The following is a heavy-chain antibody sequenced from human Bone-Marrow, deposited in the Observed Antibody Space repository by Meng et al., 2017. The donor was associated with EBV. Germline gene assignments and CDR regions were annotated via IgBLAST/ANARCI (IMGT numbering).Heavy chain of an antibody. D-gene: IGHD1-26*01. Sequence: QWQLRGYGLRLRRPSGTRAPPSAVSGGSISTNFWWSWFRQSPGKGLEWIGEIYYSGTTTYNPSLKSRVTISVDKSKNQFSLKLTSVTAANTAVYYCARGSIKSGSYSIDSWGQGILVTVSS. V-gene: IGHV4-4*02. CDR3: ARGSIKSGSYSIDS. CDR1: GGSISTNFW. CDR2: IYYSGTT. J-gene: IGHJ4*02.